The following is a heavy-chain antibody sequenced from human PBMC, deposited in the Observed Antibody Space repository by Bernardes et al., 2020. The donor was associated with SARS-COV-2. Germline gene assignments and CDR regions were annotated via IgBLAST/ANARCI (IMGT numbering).Heavy chain of an antibody. CDR1: GFTFDDYA. V-gene: IGHV3-9*01. CDR2: ISWNSGSI. CDR3: AKERLGDLGTPATGAFDY. Sequence: GGSLRLSCAASGFTFDDYAMHWVRQAPGKGLEWVSGISWNSGSIGYADSVKGRFTISRDNAKNSLYLQMNSLRAEDTALYYCAKERLGDLGTPATGAFDYWGQGTLVTVSS. D-gene: IGHD1-1*01. J-gene: IGHJ4*02.